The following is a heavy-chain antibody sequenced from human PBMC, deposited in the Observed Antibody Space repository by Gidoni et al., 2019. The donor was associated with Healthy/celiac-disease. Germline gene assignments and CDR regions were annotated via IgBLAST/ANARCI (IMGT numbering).Heavy chain of an antibody. CDR1: GYTFTSYA. V-gene: IGHV1-3*01. CDR3: ARDSVYGPAEFDP. CDR2: INAGNGNT. D-gene: IGHD3-10*01. Sequence: QVQLVQSGAEVKKPGASVKVSCKASGYTFTSYAMHWVRQAPGQRLEWMGWINAGNGNTKYSQKFQGRVTITRDTSASTAYMELSSLRSEDTAVYYCARDSVYGPAEFDPWGQGTLVTVSS. J-gene: IGHJ5*02.